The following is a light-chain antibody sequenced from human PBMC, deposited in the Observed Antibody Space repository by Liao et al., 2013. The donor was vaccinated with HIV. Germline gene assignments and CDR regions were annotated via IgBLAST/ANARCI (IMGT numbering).Light chain of an antibody. Sequence: SYELTQPPSVSVSPGQTARITCSGDALPKQYAYWYQQKPGQAPVMVIYYDGDRPSGIPERFSGSNSGNTATLTISGTQPMDEADYYCQAWDRTTSYGFGTGTKVTVL. V-gene: IGLV3-1*01. J-gene: IGLJ1*01. CDR3: QAWDRTTSYG. CDR1: ALPKQY. CDR2: YDG.